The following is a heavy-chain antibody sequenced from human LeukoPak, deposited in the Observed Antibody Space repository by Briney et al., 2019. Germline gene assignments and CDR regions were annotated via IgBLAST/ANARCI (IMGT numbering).Heavy chain of an antibody. J-gene: IGHJ4*02. Sequence: SETLSLTCTISGGSVSDYYWSWIRQSPGKGLEWIGYIYYTGSTSYNPSLKSRVTISADTSKNQFSLRLTSVTAADTAVYYCARQTGSGLFILPGGQGTLVTVSS. CDR1: GGSVSDYY. D-gene: IGHD3/OR15-3a*01. V-gene: IGHV4-59*08. CDR3: ARQTGSGLFILP. CDR2: IYYTGST.